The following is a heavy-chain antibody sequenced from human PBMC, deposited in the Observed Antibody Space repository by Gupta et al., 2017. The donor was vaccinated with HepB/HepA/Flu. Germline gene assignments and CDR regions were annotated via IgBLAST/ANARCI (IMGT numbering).Heavy chain of an antibody. CDR2: IYSGGGT. J-gene: IGHJ4*02. CDR3: ARDYGGNEDN. Sequence: EVQLVESGGGLVQPGGSLTLSCAASGFTVSSNQMSWVRQAPGKGLEWVSIIYSGGGTYYADSVKGRFTISRDNSKNTLYLQMNSLRAEDTAVYYCARDYGGNEDNWGRGTLVTVSS. CDR1: GFTVSSNQ. D-gene: IGHD4-23*01. V-gene: IGHV3-66*01.